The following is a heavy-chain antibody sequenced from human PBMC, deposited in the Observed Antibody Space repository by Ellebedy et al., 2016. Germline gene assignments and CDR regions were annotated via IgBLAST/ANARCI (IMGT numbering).Heavy chain of an antibody. CDR3: AREIVASSKGGAFDI. V-gene: IGHV3-74*01. J-gene: IGHJ3*02. CDR2: ISSDGRTT. D-gene: IGHD3-3*02. Sequence: GGSLRLSCVASGFTFRNYWMHWVRQAPGKGLVWVSSISSDGRTTRYADSVHGRFTISRDNPKNTLSLQMSSLKAEDTAVYYCAREIVASSKGGAFDIWGQGTMVTVSS. CDR1: GFTFRNYW.